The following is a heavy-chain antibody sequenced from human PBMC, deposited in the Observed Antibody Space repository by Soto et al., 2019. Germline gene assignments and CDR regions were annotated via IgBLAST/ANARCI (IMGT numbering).Heavy chain of an antibody. CDR3: ARGPYYDFWSGYWYYYYGMDV. D-gene: IGHD3-3*01. Sequence: GASVKLSCKASGYTFTSYDINWVRQATGQGLEWMGWMNPNSGNTGYAQKFQGRVTMTRNTSISTAYMELSSLRSEDTAVYYCARGPYYDFWSGYWYYYYGMDVWGQGTTVTVSS. CDR2: MNPNSGNT. CDR1: GYTFTSYD. J-gene: IGHJ6*02. V-gene: IGHV1-8*01.